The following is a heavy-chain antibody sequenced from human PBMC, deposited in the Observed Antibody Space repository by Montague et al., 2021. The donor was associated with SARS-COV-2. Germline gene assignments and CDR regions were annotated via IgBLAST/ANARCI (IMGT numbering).Heavy chain of an antibody. D-gene: IGHD3-9*01. Sequence: SETLSLTCTVSGGSISSSSYYWGWIRQPPGKGLEWIGSIYYSGSTYYNPSLKSRVTISVDTSKNQFSLKLSSVTAADMAVYYCARRLNYDILTGGALQYYYGMDVWGQGTTVTVSS. CDR3: ARRLNYDILTGGALQYYYGMDV. V-gene: IGHV4-39*01. J-gene: IGHJ6*02. CDR1: GGSISSSSYY. CDR2: IYYSGST.